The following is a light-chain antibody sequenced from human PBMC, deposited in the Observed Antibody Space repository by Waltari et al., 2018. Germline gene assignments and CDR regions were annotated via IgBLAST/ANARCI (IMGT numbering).Light chain of an antibody. CDR2: EVS. CDR1: SSDVGGYHY. Sequence: QSALTQPPSASGSPGQSVTISCTGTSSDVGGYHYVSWYQQHPGNAPKRMIYEVSKRPSGVPDRFYGSKSGKTASLTVAGLQAEDEAEYYCNSYAGSNNFRVFGGGTKLTVL. CDR3: NSYAGSNNFRV. J-gene: IGLJ3*02. V-gene: IGLV2-8*01.